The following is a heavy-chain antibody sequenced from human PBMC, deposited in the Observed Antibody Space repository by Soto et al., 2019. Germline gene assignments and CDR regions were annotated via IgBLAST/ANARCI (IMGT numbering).Heavy chain of an antibody. Sequence: QVQLVESGGGVVQPGESLRLSCAASGFTVSNFGMQWVRQAPGKGLEWVALIWYDGTDKYNIDSVKGRFTISRDDSKNTLYLQMSSLRAEDTAMYYCARDVGSYGSSRWFDTWGQGAQVTVSS. CDR2: IWYDGTDK. CDR3: ARDVGSYGSSRWFDT. D-gene: IGHD3-10*01. CDR1: GFTVSNFG. J-gene: IGHJ5*02. V-gene: IGHV3-33*01.